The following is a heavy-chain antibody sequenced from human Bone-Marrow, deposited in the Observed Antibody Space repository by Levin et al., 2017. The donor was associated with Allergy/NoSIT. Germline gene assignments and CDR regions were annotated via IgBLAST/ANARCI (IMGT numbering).Heavy chain of an antibody. J-gene: IGHJ5*02. CDR1: GGSVTNENW. CDR2: ISHSGTT. D-gene: IGHD3-10*01. Sequence: KTSETLSLTCAVSGGSVTNENWWTWVRQTPGKGLEWIGEISHSGTTKYNPSFRGRVAISMDQSKNQFSLKFHSVTAADTAVYYCARDARFENAEYNFFDPWGRGTLVTVSS. V-gene: IGHV4-4*02. CDR3: ARDARFENAEYNFFDP.